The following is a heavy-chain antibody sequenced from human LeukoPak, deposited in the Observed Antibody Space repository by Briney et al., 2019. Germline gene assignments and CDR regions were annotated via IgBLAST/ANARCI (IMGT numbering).Heavy chain of an antibody. CDR2: INPKFGGT. J-gene: IGHJ6*02. D-gene: IGHD1-26*01. CDR3: ARERGSGMDV. CDR1: GDTFDGHY. V-gene: IGHV1-2*02. Sequence: ASVKVSCKASGDTFDGHYVHWVRQAPGQGLEWMGWINPKFGGTNYAPKLQVRASMTWDTAINTAYMELRSLTSDDTAVYYCARERGSGMDVWGQGTTVTVSS.